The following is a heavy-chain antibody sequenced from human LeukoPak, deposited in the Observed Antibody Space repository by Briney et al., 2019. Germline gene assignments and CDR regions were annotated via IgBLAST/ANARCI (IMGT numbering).Heavy chain of an antibody. V-gene: IGHV3-21*01. CDR2: ISSSSSYI. CDR3: ARHLNGISSSNDY. CDR1: GFTFSSYS. J-gene: IGHJ4*02. D-gene: IGHD6-6*01. Sequence: PGGSLRLSCAASGFTFSSYSMNWVRQAPGKGLEWVSSISSSSSYIYYADSVKGRFTISRDNAKNSLYLQMNSLRAEDTAVYYCARHLNGISSSNDYWGQGTLVTVSS.